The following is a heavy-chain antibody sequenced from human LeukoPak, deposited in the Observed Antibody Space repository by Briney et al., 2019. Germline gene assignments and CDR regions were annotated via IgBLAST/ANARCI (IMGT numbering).Heavy chain of an antibody. Sequence: SETLSLTCTVSGYSINSGYYWGWIRQPPGKGLDWIGSVYHTGTTYYKPSLKSRVTISVDTSKNQVSLKLTSVTAADTAVYYCARVSGSYSWGQGSLVTVSS. CDR1: GYSINSGYY. J-gene: IGHJ4*02. CDR2: VYHTGTT. D-gene: IGHD1-26*01. V-gene: IGHV4-38-2*02. CDR3: ARVSGSYS.